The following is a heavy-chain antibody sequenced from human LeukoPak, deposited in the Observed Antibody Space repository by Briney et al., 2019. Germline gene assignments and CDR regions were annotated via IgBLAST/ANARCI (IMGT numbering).Heavy chain of an antibody. Sequence: GGSLRLSCAASGFTFRNSAMSWVRQAPGKGLEWVSTISGSGVGTYYADSVKGRFTISRDNFKDTLYLQMNSLRAEDTAVYYCAKNNWNDMPFVDDWGQGTLVTVSS. CDR2: ISGSGVGT. CDR3: AKNNWNDMPFVDD. D-gene: IGHD1-20*01. CDR1: GFTFRNSA. V-gene: IGHV3-23*01. J-gene: IGHJ4*02.